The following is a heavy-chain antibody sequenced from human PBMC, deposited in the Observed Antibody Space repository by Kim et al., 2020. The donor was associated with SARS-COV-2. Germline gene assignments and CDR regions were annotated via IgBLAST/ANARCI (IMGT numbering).Heavy chain of an antibody. CDR3: VKGGYSSSWTPSDDH. Sequence: GGSLRLSCAASGFTFSSYAMSWVRQAPEKGLEWISAIHGSGSSTYDADSVKGRFTISRDNPKNTLYLQMNSLRVEDTAIYYCVKGGYSSSWTPSDDHWGQGTLVIVSS. V-gene: IGHV3-23*01. D-gene: IGHD6-13*01. CDR1: GFTFSSYA. J-gene: IGHJ4*02. CDR2: IHGSGSST.